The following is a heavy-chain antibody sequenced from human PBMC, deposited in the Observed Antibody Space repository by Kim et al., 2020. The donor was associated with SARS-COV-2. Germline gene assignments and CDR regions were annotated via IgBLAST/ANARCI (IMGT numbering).Heavy chain of an antibody. J-gene: IGHJ4*02. CDR2: IIPIFGTA. CDR3: ARDVIGEGYNYFSFDY. V-gene: IGHV1-69*13. CDR1: GGTFSSYA. Sequence: SVKVSCKASGGTFSSYAISWVRQAPGQGLEWMGGIIPIFGTANYAQKFQGRVTITADESTSTAYMELSSLRSEDTAVYYCARDVIGEGYNYFSFDYWGQGTLVTVSS. D-gene: IGHD5-12*01.